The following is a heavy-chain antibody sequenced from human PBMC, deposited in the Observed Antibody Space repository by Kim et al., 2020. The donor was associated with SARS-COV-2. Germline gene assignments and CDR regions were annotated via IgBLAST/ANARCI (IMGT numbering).Heavy chain of an antibody. Sequence: GGSLRLSCAASGFTFDDYGMTWVRQAPGKGLEWVSGINWIGGNTVYADSVKGRFTISRDNAKNSLYLQMNSLRADDTALYYFTRSADPGIAAAGDYSGQG. CDR2: INWIGGNT. CDR3: TRSADPGIAAAGDY. CDR1: GFTFDDYG. J-gene: IGHJ4*02. D-gene: IGHD6-13*01. V-gene: IGHV3-20*04.